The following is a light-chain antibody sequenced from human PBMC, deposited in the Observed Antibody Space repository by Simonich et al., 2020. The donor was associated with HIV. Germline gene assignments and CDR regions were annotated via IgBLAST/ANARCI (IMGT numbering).Light chain of an antibody. V-gene: IGLV2-23*01. CDR3: CSYAGSSTWV. CDR1: SSDVGSYNL. Sequence: QSALTQPASVSGSPGQSITISCTGTSSDVGSYNLVSWYQQHPGKAPKLMIYEGSKRPSGVSNRCSGSKSGNTASLTISGLQAGDEADYYCCSYAGSSTWVFGGGTKLTVL. CDR2: EGS. J-gene: IGLJ3*02.